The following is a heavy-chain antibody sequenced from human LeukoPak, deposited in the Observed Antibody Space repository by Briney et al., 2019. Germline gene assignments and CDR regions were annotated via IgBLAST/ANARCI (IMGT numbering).Heavy chain of an antibody. D-gene: IGHD3-16*01. Sequence: QPGGPLSLSCAASGLTFSYYWMHWVRQAPGKGLVWVSRISGDGSSTNYADSVKGRFTISRDNAKNTLYLQMNSLRAEDTAVYYCARTYLVGWYFDLWGRGALVTVSS. CDR2: ISGDGSST. V-gene: IGHV3-74*01. CDR3: ARTYLVGWYFDL. CDR1: GLTFSYYW. J-gene: IGHJ2*01.